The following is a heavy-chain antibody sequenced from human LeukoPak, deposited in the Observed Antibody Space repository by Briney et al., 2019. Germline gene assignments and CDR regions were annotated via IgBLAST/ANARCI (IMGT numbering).Heavy chain of an antibody. Sequence: PGGSLRLSCAASGFTFSSYAMSWVRQAPGKGLEWVSAISGSGGSTYYADSVKGRFTISRDNSKNTLYLQMNSLRPEDTAMYYCAKDSKRYRGDDFDYWGQGTLVTVSS. J-gene: IGHJ4*02. V-gene: IGHV3-23*01. CDR2: ISGSGGST. CDR3: AKDSKRYRGDDFDY. D-gene: IGHD1-26*01. CDR1: GFTFSSYA.